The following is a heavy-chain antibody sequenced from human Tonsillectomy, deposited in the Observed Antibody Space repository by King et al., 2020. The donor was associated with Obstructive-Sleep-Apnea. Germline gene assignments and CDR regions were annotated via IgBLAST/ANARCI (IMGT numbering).Heavy chain of an antibody. CDR3: ARDPSSYYYDSSGYFDY. CDR2: ISYDGSNK. V-gene: IGHV3-30*04. D-gene: IGHD3-22*01. CDR1: GVTFSSYA. Sequence: SCAAGGVTFSSYAMHWVRQAPGKGLEWVALISYDGSNKFYAGSVKGRFTLSRDNSKNTLYLQMNSLRAEDTAVYYCARDPSSYYYDSSGYFDYWGQGTLVTVSS. J-gene: IGHJ4*02.